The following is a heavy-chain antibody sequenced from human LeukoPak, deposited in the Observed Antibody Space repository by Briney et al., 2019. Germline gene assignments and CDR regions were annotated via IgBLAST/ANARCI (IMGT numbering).Heavy chain of an antibody. D-gene: IGHD3-10*01. CDR2: INWNGGST. V-gene: IGHV3-20*04. J-gene: IGHJ3*02. CDR3: ARNMVRGYEDAFDI. CDR1: GFTFDDYG. Sequence: GGSLRLSCAASGFTFDDYGMSWVRQAPGKGLEWVSGINWNGGSTGYADSVKGRFTISRDNAKKSLYLQMNSLRAEDTAVYYCARNMVRGYEDAFDIWGQGTMVTVSS.